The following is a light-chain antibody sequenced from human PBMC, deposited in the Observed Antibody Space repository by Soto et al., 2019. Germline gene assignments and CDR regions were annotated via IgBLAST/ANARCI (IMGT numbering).Light chain of an antibody. CDR2: KTS. CDR3: AEAALLPHA. J-gene: IGKJ1*01. CDR1: QSLAFRDGNIY. V-gene: IGKV2-24*01. Sequence: DIVLTQTPLSLVVTLGQPASISCKSSQSLAFRDGNIYLNWLQQRPGQPPRLLIYKTSNPFSGVPDRFSGSGAGTEFTLKISKVEAEDVGVYYCAEAALLPHAFGQGTKVEIK.